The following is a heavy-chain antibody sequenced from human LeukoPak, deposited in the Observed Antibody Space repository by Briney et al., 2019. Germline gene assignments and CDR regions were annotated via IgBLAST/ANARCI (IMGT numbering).Heavy chain of an antibody. CDR3: ARVTAYYYYMDV. D-gene: IGHD5-18*01. CDR1: GFTFSSYS. Sequence: GGSLRPSCAASGFTFSSYSMNWVRQAPGKGLEWVSYISSSSSTIYYADSVKGRFTTSRDNAKNSLYLQMNSLRAEDTAVYYCARVTAYYYYMDVWGKGTTVTVSS. J-gene: IGHJ6*03. V-gene: IGHV3-48*01. CDR2: ISSSSSTI.